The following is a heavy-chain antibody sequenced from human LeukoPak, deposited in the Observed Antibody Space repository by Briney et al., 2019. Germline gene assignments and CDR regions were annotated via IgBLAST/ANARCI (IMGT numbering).Heavy chain of an antibody. J-gene: IGHJ4*02. CDR3: ARAVWSAPPGY. V-gene: IGHV1-18*01. D-gene: IGHD3-3*01. CDR2: ISAYNGNT. Sequence: WASVKVSCKASGYTFTNYGLSWVRQAPGQGLEWMGWISAYNGNTNYAQKLQGRVTMTTDTSTSTAYMELRSLRSDDTAVYYCARAVWSAPPGYWGQGTLVTVSS. CDR1: GYTFTNYG.